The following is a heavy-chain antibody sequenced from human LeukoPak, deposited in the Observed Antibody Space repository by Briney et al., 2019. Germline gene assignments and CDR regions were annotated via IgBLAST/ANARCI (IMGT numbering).Heavy chain of an antibody. D-gene: IGHD3-22*01. J-gene: IGHJ5*02. CDR1: GGSISSSSYY. V-gene: IGHV4-39*01. Sequence: PSETLSLTCTVSGGSISSSSYYWGWIRQPPGKGLEWIGSIYYSGSTYYNPSLKSRVTISVDTSKNQFSLKLSSVTAADTAVYYCARPRYYYDSSGYYLNWFDPWGQGTLVTVSS. CDR3: ARPRYYYDSSGYYLNWFDP. CDR2: IYYSGST.